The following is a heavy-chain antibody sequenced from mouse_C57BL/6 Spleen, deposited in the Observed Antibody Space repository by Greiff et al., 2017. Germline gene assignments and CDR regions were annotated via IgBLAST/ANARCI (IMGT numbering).Heavy chain of an antibody. D-gene: IGHD2-4*01. CDR3: ARHDDYDAWFAY. J-gene: IGHJ3*01. Sequence: DVKLVESGADLVKPGASLKLSCTASGFTFSSYGMPWVRQTPDKRLEWVGTISSGGSYTYYPASVKGRFTITRDTAKNTLYLQMSSLKSEDTAMYYCARHDDYDAWFAYWGQGTLVTVSA. V-gene: IGHV5-6*02. CDR1: GFTFSSYG. CDR2: ISSGGSYT.